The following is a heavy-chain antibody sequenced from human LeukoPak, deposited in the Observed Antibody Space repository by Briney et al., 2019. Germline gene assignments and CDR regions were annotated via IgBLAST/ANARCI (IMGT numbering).Heavy chain of an antibody. Sequence: SVKVSCKASGGTFSSYAISWVRQAPGQGLEWMGGIIPIFGTANYAQKFQGRVTITADESTGTAYMELSSLRSEDTAVYYCARAGYNWNMGTFDIWGQGTMVTVSS. J-gene: IGHJ3*02. CDR3: ARAGYNWNMGTFDI. CDR1: GGTFSSYA. V-gene: IGHV1-69*13. CDR2: IIPIFGTA. D-gene: IGHD1/OR15-1a*01.